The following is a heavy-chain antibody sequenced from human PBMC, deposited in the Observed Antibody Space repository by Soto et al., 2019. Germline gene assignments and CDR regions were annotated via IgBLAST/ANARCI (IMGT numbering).Heavy chain of an antibody. CDR3: AKYYYDTSGRVNWFDP. V-gene: IGHV3-30*18. CDR1: GFTFSSYG. CDR2: ISYDGSNK. Sequence: GGSLRLSCAASGFTFSSYGMHWVRQAPGEGLEWVALISYDGSNKYNADSVKGRFTISRDNSKNTLSLQMNSLRAEDTAVYYCAKYYYDTSGRVNWFDPWGQGTLVTVSS. J-gene: IGHJ5*02. D-gene: IGHD3-22*01.